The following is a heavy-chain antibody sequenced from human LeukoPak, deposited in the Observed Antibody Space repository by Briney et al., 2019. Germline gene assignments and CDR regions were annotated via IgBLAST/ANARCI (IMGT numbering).Heavy chain of an antibody. CDR2: INHSGST. D-gene: IGHD3-22*01. J-gene: IGHJ4*02. Sequence: SETLSLTCAVYGGSFSGYYWSWIRQPPGKGLEWIGEINHSGSTNYNPSLRSRVTISVDTSKNQFSLKLSSVTAADTAVYYCASYYYDSSGYYYDGFDYWGQGTLVTVSS. CDR3: ASYYYDSSGYYYDGFDY. V-gene: IGHV4-34*01. CDR1: GGSFSGYY.